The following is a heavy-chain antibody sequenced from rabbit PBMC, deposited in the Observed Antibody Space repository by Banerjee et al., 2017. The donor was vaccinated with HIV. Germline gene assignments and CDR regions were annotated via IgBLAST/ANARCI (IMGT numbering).Heavy chain of an antibody. CDR1: GFSFSSSYY. D-gene: IGHD6-1*01. V-gene: IGHV1S40*01. Sequence: QSLEESGGDLVKPGASLTLTCTASGFSFSSSYYMCWVRQAPGKGLEWIACISTSKGNTDYASWVDGRFTISSDNAQNTVDLQMNSLTAADTATYFCARSDYASDGYAVNLWGPGTLVT. CDR3: ARSDYASDGYAVNL. CDR2: ISTSKGNT. J-gene: IGHJ4*01.